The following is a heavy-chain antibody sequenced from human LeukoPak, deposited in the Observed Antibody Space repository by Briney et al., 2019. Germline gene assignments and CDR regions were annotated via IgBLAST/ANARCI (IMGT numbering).Heavy chain of an antibody. CDR2: ISAYNGNT. CDR3: ARDKGIVVVPAATDY. D-gene: IGHD2-2*01. Sequence: EASVKVSCKASGYTFTSYGISGVRQAPGQGLEWMGWISAYNGNTNYAQKLQGRVTMTTDTSTSTAYMELRSLRSDDTAVYYCARDKGIVVVPAATDYWGQGTLVTVSS. V-gene: IGHV1-18*01. CDR1: GYTFTSYG. J-gene: IGHJ4*02.